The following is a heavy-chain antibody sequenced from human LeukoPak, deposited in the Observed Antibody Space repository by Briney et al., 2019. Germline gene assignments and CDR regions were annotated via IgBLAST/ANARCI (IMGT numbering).Heavy chain of an antibody. Sequence: GGSLRLSCAASGFTVSSNYMSWVRQAPGKGLEWVSVIYSGGSTYYADSVKGRFTISRDNSKNTLYLQMNSLRAEDTAVYYCARDDYGSGLTYYYYMDVWGKGTTVTVPS. D-gene: IGHD3-10*01. CDR1: GFTVSSNY. J-gene: IGHJ6*03. CDR2: IYSGGST. V-gene: IGHV3-66*02. CDR3: ARDDYGSGLTYYYYMDV.